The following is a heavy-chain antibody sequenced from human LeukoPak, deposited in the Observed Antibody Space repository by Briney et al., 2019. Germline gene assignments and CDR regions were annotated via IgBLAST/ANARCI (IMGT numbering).Heavy chain of an antibody. CDR1: GFTFSGSA. CDR2: ISRNSVAT. D-gene: IGHD6-6*01. CDR3: AKHREFSSDWFES. V-gene: IGHV3-23*01. J-gene: IGHJ5*01. Sequence: GGSLRLSCPVSGFTFSGSAMTWVRQAPGKGLEWVSSISRNSVATYYADSVKGRFTISRDNSKYTLFLQMTSLKGEDTAVYYCAKHREFSSDWFESWGQGTLVTVS.